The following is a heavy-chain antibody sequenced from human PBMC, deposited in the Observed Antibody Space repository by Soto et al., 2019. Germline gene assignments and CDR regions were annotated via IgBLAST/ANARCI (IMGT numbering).Heavy chain of an antibody. CDR1: GLTFSRAD. CDR3: ATHSWDH. V-gene: IGHV3-23*01. Sequence: EVQLSESGGGLVQPGGSLRLSCAASGLTFSRADLSWVRQAPGKGLEWVSAISGSGGDIHYADSVKGRFTGSRDNPKNTLFLQMSSRRVEDTAIYYCATHSWDHWGQGTLVTVSS. CDR2: ISGSGGDI. J-gene: IGHJ4*02.